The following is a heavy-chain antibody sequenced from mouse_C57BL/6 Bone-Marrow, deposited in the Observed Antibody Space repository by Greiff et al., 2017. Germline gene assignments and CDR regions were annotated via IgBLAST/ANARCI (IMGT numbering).Heavy chain of an antibody. CDR1: GFNIKDDY. Sequence: VQLKQSGAELVRPGASVMLSCTASGFNIKDDYMHWVKQRPEQGLEWIGWIDPENGDTAYASKFQGKATITADTSSNTAYLQLSSLTSEDTAVYYCTFYYSNPDYWGQGTTLTVSS. V-gene: IGHV14-4*01. D-gene: IGHD2-5*01. CDR3: TFYYSNPDY. CDR2: IDPENGDT. J-gene: IGHJ2*01.